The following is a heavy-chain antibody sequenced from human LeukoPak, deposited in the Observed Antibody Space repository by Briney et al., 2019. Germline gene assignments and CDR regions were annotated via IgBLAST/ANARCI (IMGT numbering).Heavy chain of an antibody. V-gene: IGHV4-4*07. D-gene: IGHD3-10*01. CDR3: ARDSYYYGSGSPTNWFDP. CDR2: IYTSGST. CDR1: GGSISSYY. Sequence: PSETLSLTCTVSGGSISSYYWSWIRQPAGKGLEWIGRIYTSGSTNYNPSLKSRVTMSVDTSKNQFSLKLSSVTAADTAVYCCARDSYYYGSGSPTNWFDPWGQGTLVTVSS. J-gene: IGHJ5*02.